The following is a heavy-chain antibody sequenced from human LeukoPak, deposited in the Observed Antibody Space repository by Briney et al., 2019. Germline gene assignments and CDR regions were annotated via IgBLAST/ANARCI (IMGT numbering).Heavy chain of an antibody. V-gene: IGHV3-7*01. J-gene: IGHJ3*02. CDR2: IKQDGSEK. CDR3: ARDSGQEGFDAFDI. Sequence: PGGSLRLSCAASGFTFSSYWMSWVRQAPGKGLEWVANIKQDGSEKYYVDSVKGRFTISRDNAKNSLYLQMNSLRAEDTAVYYCARDSGQEGFDAFDIWGQGTMVTVSS. CDR1: GFTFSSYW.